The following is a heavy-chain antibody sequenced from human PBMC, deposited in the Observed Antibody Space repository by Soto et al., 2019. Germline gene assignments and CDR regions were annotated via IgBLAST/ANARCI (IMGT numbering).Heavy chain of an antibody. CDR3: AGGRKAGTDY. Sequence: QVQLVQSGAEVKKPGASVKVSCKASGYTFTSYYMHWVRQAPGQGLEWMGRINPSGGSTSYAHKCQGRVTMTRDRTTSTVDMELSSLRSEATAVYYCAGGRKAGTDYWGQGTMVTVSS. V-gene: IGHV1-46*01. CDR2: INPSGGST. D-gene: IGHD6-13*01. CDR1: GYTFTSYY. J-gene: IGHJ4*02.